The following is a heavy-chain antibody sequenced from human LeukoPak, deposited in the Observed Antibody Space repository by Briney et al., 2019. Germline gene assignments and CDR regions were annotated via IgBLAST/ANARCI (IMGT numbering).Heavy chain of an antibody. Sequence: GGSLRLSCAASGFTFSSYAMSWVRQAPGKGLEWVSHINSDGSSTTYADSVKGRFTISRDNAKNTLYLQMNSLRAEDTAVYYCARVHGYVSGAFDYWGQGSLVTVSS. V-gene: IGHV3-74*03. CDR3: ARVHGYVSGAFDY. D-gene: IGHD5-12*01. CDR1: GFTFSSYA. CDR2: INSDGSST. J-gene: IGHJ4*02.